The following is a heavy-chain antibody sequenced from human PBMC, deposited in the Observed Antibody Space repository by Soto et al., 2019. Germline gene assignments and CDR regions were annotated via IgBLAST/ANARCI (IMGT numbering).Heavy chain of an antibody. J-gene: IGHJ4*02. CDR2: ISSSSSTI. D-gene: IGHD1-1*01. CDR1: GFTFSSYS. Sequence: EVQLVESGGGLVQPGGSLRLSCAASGFTFSSYSMNWVRQAPGKGLEWVSYISSSSSTIYYADSVKGRFTISRDNAKNPLYLQMNSLRAEDTAVYYCARDHNYEERPSYYFDYWGQGTLVTVSS. CDR3: ARDHNYEERPSYYFDY. V-gene: IGHV3-48*01.